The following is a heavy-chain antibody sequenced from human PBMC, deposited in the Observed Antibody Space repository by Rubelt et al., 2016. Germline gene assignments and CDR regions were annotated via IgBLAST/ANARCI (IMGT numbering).Heavy chain of an antibody. D-gene: IGHD1-26*01. V-gene: IGHV3-21*04. J-gene: IGHJ4*02. CDR2: ISTTSTYI. CDR1: GFTFSSYS. Sequence: EVQLVESGGGLVQPGGSLRLSCAASGFTFSSYSMNWVRQAPGKGLEWVSSISTTSTYIYYTDSVKGRFTISRDNAKNALYLQMNIMTADDTAVYYCARDSAGVGVDYWGQGTLVSVSS. CDR3: ARDSAGVGVDY.